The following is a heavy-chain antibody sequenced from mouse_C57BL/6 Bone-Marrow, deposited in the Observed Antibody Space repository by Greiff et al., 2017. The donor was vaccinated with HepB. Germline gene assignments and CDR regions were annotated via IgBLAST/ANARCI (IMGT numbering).Heavy chain of an antibody. CDR3: ARSATVVATPVDY. CDR2: INPGSGGT. Sequence: QVQLQQSGAELVRPGTSVKVSCKASGYAFTNYLIEWVKQRPGQGLEWIGVINPGSGGTNYNEKFKGKATLTADKSSSTAYMQLSSLTSEDSAVYFCARSATVVATPVDYWGQGTTLTVSS. CDR1: GYAFTNYL. J-gene: IGHJ2*01. D-gene: IGHD1-1*01. V-gene: IGHV1-54*01.